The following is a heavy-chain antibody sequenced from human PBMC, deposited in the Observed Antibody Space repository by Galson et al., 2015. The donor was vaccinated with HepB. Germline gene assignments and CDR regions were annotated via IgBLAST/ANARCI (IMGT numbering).Heavy chain of an antibody. J-gene: IGHJ6*02. V-gene: IGHV3-23*01. D-gene: IGHD3-10*01. CDR1: GFTFSSYA. Sequence: SLRLSCAASGFTFSSYAMSWVRQAPGKGLEWVSAISGSGGSTYYADSVKGRFTISRDNSKNTLYLQMNSLRAEDTAVYYCAKTSYGSGNYGMDVWGQGTTLTVSS. CDR2: ISGSGGST. CDR3: AKTSYGSGNYGMDV.